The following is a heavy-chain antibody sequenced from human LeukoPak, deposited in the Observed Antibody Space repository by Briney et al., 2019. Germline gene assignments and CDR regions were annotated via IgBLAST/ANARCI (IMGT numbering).Heavy chain of an antibody. CDR1: GGSISNYY. Sequence: KTSETLSLTCTVSGGSISNYYWNWIRQPPGKGLEWIWYIYYSGSTNYNPSLKSRVTISVDTSKNQFSLKLSSVTAADTAVYFCAREGFSAGYYYMDVWGKGTTVTVSS. CDR2: IYYSGST. V-gene: IGHV4-59*01. D-gene: IGHD1-26*01. J-gene: IGHJ6*03. CDR3: AREGFSAGYYYMDV.